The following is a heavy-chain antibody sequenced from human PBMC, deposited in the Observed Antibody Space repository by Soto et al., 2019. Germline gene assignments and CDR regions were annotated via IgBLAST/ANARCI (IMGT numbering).Heavy chain of an antibody. CDR2: MYHSGVT. J-gene: IGHJ4*02. CDR1: GGSISSGGYS. V-gene: IGHV4-30-2*01. D-gene: IGHD3-16*01. Sequence: PSETLSLTCAVSGGSISSGGYSWSWIRQPPGKGLEWIGYMYHSGVTNYNPSLESRVTISIDTSKSQFSLKLTSVTAADTAVYYCARDRFFDYWGQGTLVTVSS. CDR3: ARDRFFDY.